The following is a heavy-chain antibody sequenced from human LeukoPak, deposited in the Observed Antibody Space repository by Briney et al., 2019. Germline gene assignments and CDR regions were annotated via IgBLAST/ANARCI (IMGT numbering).Heavy chain of an antibody. J-gene: IGHJ4*02. Sequence: PGGSLRLPCAASGFTFSSYGMTWVRQAPGKGLEWVSYISSSSSTIYYADSVKGRFTISRDNAKNTLYLQMNSLRAEDTAIYYCADHEPSAFKGAQVAYFDYWGQGTLVTVSS. CDR3: ADHEPSAFKGAQVAYFDY. V-gene: IGHV3-48*01. CDR2: ISSSSSTI. CDR1: GFTFSSYG. D-gene: IGHD3-16*01.